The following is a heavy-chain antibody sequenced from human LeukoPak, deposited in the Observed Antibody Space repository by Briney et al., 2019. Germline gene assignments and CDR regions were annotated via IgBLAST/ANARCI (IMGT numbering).Heavy chain of an antibody. Sequence: PSETLSLTCTVSGGSISSYYWSWLRQPAGKGLEWIGRIYTSGSTNYNPSLKSRVTMSVDTSKNQFSLKLSSVTAADTAVYYCARVFEWELPYYYYYMDVWGKGTTVTVSS. D-gene: IGHD1-26*01. V-gene: IGHV4-4*07. CDR3: ARVFEWELPYYYYYMDV. CDR2: IYTSGST. CDR1: GGSISSYY. J-gene: IGHJ6*03.